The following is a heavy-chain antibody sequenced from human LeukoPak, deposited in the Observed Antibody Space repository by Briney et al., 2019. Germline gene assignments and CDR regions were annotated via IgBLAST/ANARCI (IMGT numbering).Heavy chain of an antibody. J-gene: IGHJ1*01. CDR2: ISSSGSSI. D-gene: IGHD6-13*01. V-gene: IGHV3-48*03. CDR1: GFTFSSYA. CDR3: ARGPASIAAAGIAEYFQH. Sequence: GGSLRLSCAGSGFTFSSYAMNWVRQAPGKGLEWVSYISSSGSSIYYADSVKGRFTISRDNAKNSLYLQMNSLRAEDTAVYYCARGPASIAAAGIAEYFQHWGQGTLVTVST.